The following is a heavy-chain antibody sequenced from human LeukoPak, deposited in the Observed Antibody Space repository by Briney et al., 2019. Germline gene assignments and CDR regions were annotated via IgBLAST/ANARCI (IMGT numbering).Heavy chain of an antibody. CDR3: AREGYQQLPDY. CDR1: GFTFSSYS. J-gene: IGHJ4*02. D-gene: IGHD6-13*01. Sequence: GGSLRLSSAASGFTFSSYSMNWVRQAPGKGLEWVSSISSSSSYIYYADSVKGRFTISRDNAKSSLYLQMNSLRAEDTAVYYCAREGYQQLPDYWGQGTLVTVSS. V-gene: IGHV3-21*04. CDR2: ISSSSSYI.